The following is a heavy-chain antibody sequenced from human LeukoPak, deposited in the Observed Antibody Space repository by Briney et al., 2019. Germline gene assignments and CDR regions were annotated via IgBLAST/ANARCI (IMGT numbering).Heavy chain of an antibody. CDR3: ARAGYYDSSGYSFDY. V-gene: IGHV4-30-2*01. CDR1: GGSISSGGYS. D-gene: IGHD3-22*01. J-gene: IGHJ4*02. Sequence: SGTLSLTCAVSGGSISSGGYSWSWIRQPPGKGLEWIGYIYHSGSTYYSPSLKSRVTMSVDRSKNQFSLKLSSVTAADTAMYYCARAGYYDSSGYSFDYWGQGTLVTVSS. CDR2: IYHSGST.